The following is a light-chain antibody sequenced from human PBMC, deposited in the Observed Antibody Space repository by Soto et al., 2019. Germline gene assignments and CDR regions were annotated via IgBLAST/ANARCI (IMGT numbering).Light chain of an antibody. Sequence: DIQMTHSPSSLSASVGDRVTITCQASQDISNYLNWYQQKPGKAPKLLIYDASNLETGVPSRFSGSGSGTDFTFTISSLQPEDIATYYCQQYTRYSWTFGQGTKVEIX. CDR3: QQYTRYSWT. J-gene: IGKJ1*01. CDR2: DAS. CDR1: QDISNY. V-gene: IGKV1-33*01.